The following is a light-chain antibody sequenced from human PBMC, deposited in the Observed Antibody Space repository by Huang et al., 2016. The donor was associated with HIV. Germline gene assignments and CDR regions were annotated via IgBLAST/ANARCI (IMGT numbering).Light chain of an antibody. J-gene: IGKJ4*01. V-gene: IGKV1-39*01. CDR2: ASS. Sequence: DIQMTQSPSSLSASVGDRVTISCRASQNIFSYLNWYQWKPGKAPKLLIYASSSLQCGVPSRFSGSGSGTDFTLTISGLQPEDFGTYFCQQNYNLISFGGGTKVEIK. CDR3: QQNYNLIS. CDR1: QNIFSY.